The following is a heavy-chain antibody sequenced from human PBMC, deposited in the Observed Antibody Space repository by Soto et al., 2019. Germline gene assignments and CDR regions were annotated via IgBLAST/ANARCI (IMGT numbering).Heavy chain of an antibody. V-gene: IGHV3-23*01. D-gene: IGHD2-2*02. Sequence: EVQLLESGGGLVQPGGSLRLSCEVSGFTLSSYTMSWVRQAPGKGLEWVSSILGGGTRYYADSMEGRFTISKDISKSTLFLHINNLRAEDMAVYYCAKDRIPDGRWNFDYWGQGTLVTVSS. CDR3: AKDRIPDGRWNFDY. CDR1: GFTLSSYT. J-gene: IGHJ4*02. CDR2: ILGGGTR.